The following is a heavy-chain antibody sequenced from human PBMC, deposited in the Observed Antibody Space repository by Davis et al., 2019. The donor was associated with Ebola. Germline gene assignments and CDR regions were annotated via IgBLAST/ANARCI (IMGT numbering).Heavy chain of an antibody. CDR2: INPSGGST. D-gene: IGHD2-8*01. J-gene: IGHJ4*02. CDR1: GYTFTSYY. V-gene: IGHV1-46*01. Sequence: ASVKVSCKASGYTFTSYYMHWVRQAPGQGLEWMGIINPSGGSTSYAQKFQGRVTMTRDTSTSTVYMELSSLRSGDTAVYYCASGPWVYTTRRGLTLDNWGQGTQVTVSS. CDR3: ASGPWVYTTRRGLTLDN.